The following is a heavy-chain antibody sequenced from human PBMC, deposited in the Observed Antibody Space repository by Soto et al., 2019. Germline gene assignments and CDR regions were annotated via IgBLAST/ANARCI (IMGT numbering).Heavy chain of an antibody. J-gene: IGHJ4*02. CDR3: ARVHSYYYDSSGYSWDFDY. CDR1: GGSVSSGSYY. D-gene: IGHD3-22*01. CDR2: IYYSGST. Sequence: SETLSLTCTVSGGSVSSGSYYWSWIRQPPGKGLEWIGYIYYSGSTNYNPSLKSRVTISVDTSKNQFSLKLSSVTAADTAVYYCARVHSYYYDSSGYSWDFDYWGQGTLLTVSS. V-gene: IGHV4-61*01.